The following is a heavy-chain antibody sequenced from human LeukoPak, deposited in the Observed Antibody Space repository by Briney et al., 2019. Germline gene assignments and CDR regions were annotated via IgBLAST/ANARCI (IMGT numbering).Heavy chain of an antibody. V-gene: IGHV1-69*05. J-gene: IGHJ4*02. CDR3: ARADYYDSSGYLLEVYYFDY. CDR2: IIPIFGTA. CDR1: GGTFSSYA. Sequence: SVKVSCKXSGGTFSSYAISWVRQAPGQGLEWMGGIIPIFGTANYAQKFQGRVTITTDESTSTAYMELSSLRSEDTAVYYCARADYYDSSGYLLEVYYFDYWGQGTLVTVSS. D-gene: IGHD3-22*01.